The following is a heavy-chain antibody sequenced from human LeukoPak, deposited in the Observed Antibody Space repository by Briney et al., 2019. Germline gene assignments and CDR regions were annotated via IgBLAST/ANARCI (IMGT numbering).Heavy chain of an antibody. J-gene: IGHJ4*02. D-gene: IGHD3-22*01. CDR3: ARVTGYMIEDYFDS. CDR1: GGSIRSSSYY. V-gene: IGHV4-39*07. Sequence: SETLSLTCTVSGGSIRSSSYYWGWIRQPPGKGLEWNGSIYYSGSTYYNPALKSRVTISVDTSKNQFSLKLSSVTAADTAVYYCARVTGYMIEDYFDSWGQGTLVTVSS. CDR2: IYYSGST.